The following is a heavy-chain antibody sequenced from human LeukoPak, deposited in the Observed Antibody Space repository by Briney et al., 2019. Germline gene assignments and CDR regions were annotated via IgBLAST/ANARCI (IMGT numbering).Heavy chain of an antibody. D-gene: IGHD3-3*01. CDR1: GFTFSSYS. CDR3: ARDYPDTIFGVVIIEAYY. V-gene: IGHV3-48*04. CDR2: ISSSSSTI. J-gene: IGHJ4*02. Sequence: GGSLRLSCAASGFTFSSYSMNWVRQAPGKGLEWVSYISSSSSTIYYADSVKGRFTISRDNAKNSLYLQMNSLRAEDTAVYYCARDYPDTIFGVVIIEAYYWGQGTLVTVSS.